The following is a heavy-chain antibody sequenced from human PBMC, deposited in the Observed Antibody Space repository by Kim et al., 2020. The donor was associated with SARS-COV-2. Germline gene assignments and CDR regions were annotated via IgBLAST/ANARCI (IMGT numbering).Heavy chain of an antibody. J-gene: IGHJ6*02. CDR1: GGSINSGDYY. CDR2: ISYSGDT. Sequence: SETLSLTCTVSGGSINSGDYYWSWIRQLPGKGLEWIGHISYSGDTYYNPSLKSRVTMSVDTSKNQFSLKLTSVTAADTAVYYCARDYYHGSGGEYYYGMDVWGQGTTFTVSS. D-gene: IGHD3-10*01. V-gene: IGHV4-31*03. CDR3: ARDYYHGSGGEYYYGMDV.